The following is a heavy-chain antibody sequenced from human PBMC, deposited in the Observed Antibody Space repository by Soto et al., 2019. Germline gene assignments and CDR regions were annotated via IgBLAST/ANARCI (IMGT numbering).Heavy chain of an antibody. CDR1: GYTLTSYD. V-gene: IGHV1-8*01. D-gene: IGHD2-2*02. CDR2: MNPNSGNT. Sequence: XSVKVSCKASGYTLTSYDINWVRQATGQGLEWMGWMNPNSGNTGYAQKFQGRVTMTRNTSISTAYMELSSLRSEDTAVYYCARDREYQTIYPYYYYYGMDVWGQGTTVTVSS. J-gene: IGHJ6*02. CDR3: ARDREYQTIYPYYYYYGMDV.